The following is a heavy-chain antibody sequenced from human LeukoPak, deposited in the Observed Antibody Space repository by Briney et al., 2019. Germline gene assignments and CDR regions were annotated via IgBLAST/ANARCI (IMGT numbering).Heavy chain of an antibody. Sequence: GGSLRLSCAASGFSFDDYAIHWVRQVPGKGLEWVSLINWDGGITYYADSVKGRFTMSRDNSKNSLYLQMNSLRVEDTALYYCARDARGSYWGYFDYWGQGTLVTVSS. CDR3: ARDARGSYWGYFDY. CDR2: INWDGGIT. D-gene: IGHD1-26*01. V-gene: IGHV3-43D*03. CDR1: GFSFDDYA. J-gene: IGHJ4*02.